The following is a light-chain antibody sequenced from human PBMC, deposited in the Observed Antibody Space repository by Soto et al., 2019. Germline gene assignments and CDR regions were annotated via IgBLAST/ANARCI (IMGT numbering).Light chain of an antibody. J-gene: IGKJ2*01. CDR2: GAS. Sequence: EIVLTQSPGTLSLSPGERATLSCRASQSVSSSYLAWYQQKPGQAPRLLIYGASSRATGIPDRFSGSGSGTDFTLTISRLEPEDFAVYYCQQYGSPWYTFGQGTKLEIK. V-gene: IGKV3-20*01. CDR3: QQYGSPWYT. CDR1: QSVSSSY.